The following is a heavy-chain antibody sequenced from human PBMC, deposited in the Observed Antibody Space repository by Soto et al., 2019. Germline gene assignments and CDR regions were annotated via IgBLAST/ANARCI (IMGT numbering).Heavy chain of an antibody. CDR2: IYYSGSS. V-gene: IGHV4-59*01. Sequence: PSETLPLTCTASGGTISSYYWCWIRQLPGMELEWVEYIYYSGSSNYIPSLKSRVTISVYTTKDHCSLKLSAVTAADTAVYYCARESMPMIGDSYYYYGTDVWGQGTTVTVSS. D-gene: IGHD3-22*01. CDR1: GGTISSYY. CDR3: ARESMPMIGDSYYYYGTDV. J-gene: IGHJ6*02.